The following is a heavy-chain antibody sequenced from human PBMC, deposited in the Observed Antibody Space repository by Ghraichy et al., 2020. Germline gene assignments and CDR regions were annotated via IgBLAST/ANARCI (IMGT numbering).Heavy chain of an antibody. V-gene: IGHV4-59*08. CDR2: IYYSGGT. Sequence: SETLSLTCTVSGGSISSYYWSWIRQPPGKGLEWIGYIYYSGGTNYNPSLKSRVTISVDTSKNQFSLKLNSVTAADTAVYYCARQGYCSSTSCYGPYFDYWGQGTLVTVSA. CDR3: ARQGYCSSTSCYGPYFDY. D-gene: IGHD2-2*01. J-gene: IGHJ4*02. CDR1: GGSISSYY.